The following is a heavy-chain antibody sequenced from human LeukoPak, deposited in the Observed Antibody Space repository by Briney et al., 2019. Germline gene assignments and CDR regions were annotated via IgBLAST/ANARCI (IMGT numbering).Heavy chain of an antibody. CDR3: ARGMAVAGRGNWFDP. CDR2: INHGGST. CDR1: GGFLSGYY. J-gene: IGHJ5*02. V-gene: IGHV4-34*01. Sequence: SETLSLTCAVYGGFLSGYYWSWIRQPPRKGLELIGEINHGGSTNYNPSLKSRVTISVDTSKNQFYLKVTSVTAADTAVYYCARGMAVAGRGNWFDPWGQGTLVTVSS. D-gene: IGHD6-19*01.